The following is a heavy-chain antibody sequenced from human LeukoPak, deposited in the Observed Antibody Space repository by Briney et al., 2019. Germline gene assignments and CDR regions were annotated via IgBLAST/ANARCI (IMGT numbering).Heavy chain of an antibody. D-gene: IGHD6-13*01. CDR3: ATLTSSWRYYFDY. V-gene: IGHV4-59*08. Sequence: SETLSLTCTVSGDIYSDYYWNWVRQAPGKGLEWVGDIYCTGTTNYNPSLESRATVSLDTSRKQFSLRLSSVTAADSAVYYCATLTSSWRYYFDYWGRGIPVTVSS. J-gene: IGHJ4*02. CDR2: IYCTGTT. CDR1: GDIYSDYY.